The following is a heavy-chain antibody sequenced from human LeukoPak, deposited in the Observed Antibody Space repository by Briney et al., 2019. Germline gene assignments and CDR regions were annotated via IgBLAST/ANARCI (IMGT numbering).Heavy chain of an antibody. V-gene: IGHV3-30*18. CDR1: GFTFSSYG. CDR3: AKSYCHAGMGSGWYNWFDP. J-gene: IGHJ5*02. CDR2: ISYDGSNK. D-gene: IGHD6-19*01. Sequence: GRSLRLSCAASGFTFSSYGMHWVRQAPGKGLEWVAVISYDGSNKYYADSVKGRFTISRDNSKNTLYLQMNSLRAEDTAVYYCAKSYCHAGMGSGWYNWFDPWGQGTLVTVSS.